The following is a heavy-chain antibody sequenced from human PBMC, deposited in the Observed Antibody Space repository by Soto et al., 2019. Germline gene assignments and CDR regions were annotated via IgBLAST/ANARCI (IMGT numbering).Heavy chain of an antibody. CDR2: INHSGST. CDR3: ARAGLYCSSTSCFGCFDP. CDR1: GGTFSGYY. V-gene: IGHV4-34*01. D-gene: IGHD2-2*01. Sequence: SETLCVTWAVYGGTFSGYYWSWISQPPGKGLEWIGEINHSGSTNYNPSLKSRVTISVDTSKNQFSLKLSSVTAADTAVYYCARAGLYCSSTSCFGCFDPWGQGTLVTVSS. J-gene: IGHJ5*02.